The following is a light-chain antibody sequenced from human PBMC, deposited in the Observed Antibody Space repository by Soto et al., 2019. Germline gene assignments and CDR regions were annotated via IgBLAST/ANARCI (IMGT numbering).Light chain of an antibody. V-gene: IGLV2-8*01. Sequence: QSALTQPPSASGSPGQSVTISCTGTSSDVGGYNYVSWYQQHPGKVPKLMIYEVNKRPSGVPDRFSGSKSGNTASLTVSGLQSEDEADYYCSSYGDNNYFGFGTGTKVTVL. CDR1: SSDVGGYNY. J-gene: IGLJ1*01. CDR2: EVN. CDR3: SSYGDNNYFG.